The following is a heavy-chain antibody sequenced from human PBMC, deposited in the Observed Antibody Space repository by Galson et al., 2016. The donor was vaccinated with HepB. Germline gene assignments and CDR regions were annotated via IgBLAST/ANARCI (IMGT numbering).Heavy chain of an antibody. CDR3: AKKVPGDKTYFDH. V-gene: IGHV3-23*01. Sequence: SLRLSCAASGFTFTSYAMSWVRQAPGKGLEWVSTMSGSGTGTYYADSVKGRFTISRDTSKNTLYLQMNSLRAEDTAVYYCAKKVPGDKTYFDHWGQGTLVTVSS. CDR2: MSGSGTGT. D-gene: IGHD2-2*01. J-gene: IGHJ4*02. CDR1: GFTFTSYA.